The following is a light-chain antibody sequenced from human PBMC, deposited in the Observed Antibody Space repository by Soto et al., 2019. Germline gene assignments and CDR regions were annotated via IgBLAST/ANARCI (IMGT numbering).Light chain of an antibody. J-gene: IGLJ2*01. CDR2: EGS. Sequence: QSALTQPASGSGSPGQSITISCTGTSSDVGSYNLVSWYQQHPGKAPKLMIYEGSKRPSGVSNRFSGSESGNTASLTISGLQAEDEADYYCCSYAGSGVVFGGGTKLSVL. V-gene: IGLV2-23*01. CDR1: SSDVGSYNL. CDR3: CSYAGSGVV.